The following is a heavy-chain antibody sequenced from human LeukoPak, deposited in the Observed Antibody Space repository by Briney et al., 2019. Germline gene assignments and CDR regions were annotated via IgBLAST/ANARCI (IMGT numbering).Heavy chain of an antibody. D-gene: IGHD5-18*01. Sequence: SETLSLTCTVSGGSLSSSYWSWIRQPPGKRLEWIGYILYSGSAYYNPSLENRVTISGDTSTNQVSLRLSSVTAADTAVYYCAIYSYGSTRGKDYWGQGTLVTVSS. CDR3: AIYSYGSTRGKDY. J-gene: IGHJ4*02. CDR2: ILYSGSA. CDR1: GGSLSSSY. V-gene: IGHV4-59*08.